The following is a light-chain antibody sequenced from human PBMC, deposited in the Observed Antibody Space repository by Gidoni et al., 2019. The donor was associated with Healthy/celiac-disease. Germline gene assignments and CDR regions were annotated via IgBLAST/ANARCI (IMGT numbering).Light chain of an antibody. CDR1: QSLLHSNGYHY. J-gene: IGKJ1*01. V-gene: IGKV2-28*01. CDR2: LGS. Sequence: DIVMTQSPPSLPVTPGEPASISCSTSQSLLHSNGYHYFDWYLQKPGQSPQLLFALGSNRASVVPDRFRGSGSGTDFTLNISRVEAEVVGVYYFMQALQTPRTFGQGTKVEIK. CDR3: MQALQTPRT.